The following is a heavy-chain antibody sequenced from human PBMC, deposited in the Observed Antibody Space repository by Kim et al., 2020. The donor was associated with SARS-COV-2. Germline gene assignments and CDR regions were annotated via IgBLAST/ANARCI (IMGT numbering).Heavy chain of an antibody. D-gene: IGHD2-15*01. CDR1: GFTFSSYG. V-gene: IGHV3-30*18. CDR3: AKTMQGGGVDY. Sequence: GGSLRLSCAASGFTFSSYGMHWVRQAPGKGLEWVAVISYDGSNKYYADSVKGRFTISRDNSKNTLYLQMNSLRAEYTAVYYCAKTMQGGGVDYWGQGTLVTVSS. CDR2: ISYDGSNK. J-gene: IGHJ4*02.